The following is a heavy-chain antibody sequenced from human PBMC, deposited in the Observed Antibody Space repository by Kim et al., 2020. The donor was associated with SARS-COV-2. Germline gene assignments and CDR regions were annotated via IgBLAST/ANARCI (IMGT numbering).Heavy chain of an antibody. J-gene: IGHJ5*02. CDR1: GFTFSSYA. V-gene: IGHV3-23*01. CDR2: ISGSGGST. CDR3: AKDQRYYDRHNWFDP. D-gene: IGHD3-22*01. Sequence: GGSLRLSCAASGFTFSSYAMSWVRQAPGKGLEWVSAISGSGGSTYYADSVKGRFTISRDNSKNTLYLQMNSLRAEDTAVYYCAKDQRYYDRHNWFDPWGQGTLVTVSS.